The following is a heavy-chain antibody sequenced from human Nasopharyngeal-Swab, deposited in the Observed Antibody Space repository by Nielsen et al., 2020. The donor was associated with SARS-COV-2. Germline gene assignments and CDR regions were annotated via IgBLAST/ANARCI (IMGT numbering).Heavy chain of an antibody. V-gene: IGHV3-30-3*01. CDR2: ISYDGINK. CDR3: ARSWGGGYSFSFDY. CDR1: GLTFSSYA. Sequence: GGSLRLSCAASGLTFSSYAMHWVRQAPGKGLEWVAVISYDGINKYYADSVKGRFTISRDNSKNTLYLQMNSLRVEDTAVYYFARSWGGGYSFSFDYWGQGTLVTVSS. D-gene: IGHD2-15*01. J-gene: IGHJ4*02.